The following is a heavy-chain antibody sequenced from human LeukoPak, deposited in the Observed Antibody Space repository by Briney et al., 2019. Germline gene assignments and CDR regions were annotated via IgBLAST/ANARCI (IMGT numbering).Heavy chain of an antibody. CDR3: ARDPSGTYYPRVSGALDI. CDR1: GFTFSSYS. D-gene: IGHD1-26*01. J-gene: IGHJ3*02. Sequence: PGGSLRLSCAASGFTFSSYSMNWVRQAPGKGLEWVSSISSISSYIYYADSVKGRFTVSRDNAKNSLYLQMDSLRAEDTAVYYCARDPSGTYYPRVSGALDIWGQGTMVTVSS. CDR2: ISSISSYI. V-gene: IGHV3-21*01.